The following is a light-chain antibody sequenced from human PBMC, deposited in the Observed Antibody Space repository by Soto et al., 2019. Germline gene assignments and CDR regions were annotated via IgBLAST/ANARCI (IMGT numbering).Light chain of an antibody. CDR3: SSYTGSSAFV. CDR1: NSDGGGYDY. Sequence: QSVRTPPASVSGSPGQSVPISLTGNNSDGGGYDYVSWYQQLPGKAPKLLIYDVNNRPSGVSHRFSGSKSGNTASLTISGLQAEDEADYYCSSYTGSSAFVFGTGTKVTVL. J-gene: IGLJ1*01. CDR2: DVN. V-gene: IGLV2-14*01.